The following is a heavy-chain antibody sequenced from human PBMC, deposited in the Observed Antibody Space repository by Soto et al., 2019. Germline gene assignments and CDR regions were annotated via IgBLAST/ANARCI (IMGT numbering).Heavy chain of an antibody. Sequence: QVQLVQSGAEVKKPGSSVKVSCKASGGTFSSYAISWVRQAPGQGLEWMGGIIPIFGTANYAQKFQGRVTCTADESTSTAYMALSSLRSEDTAVYYCARAHGGYDTLYYYYGMDVWGQGTTVTVSS. V-gene: IGHV1-69*12. CDR3: ARAHGGYDTLYYYYGMDV. D-gene: IGHD5-12*01. J-gene: IGHJ6*02. CDR2: IIPIFGTA. CDR1: GGTFSSYA.